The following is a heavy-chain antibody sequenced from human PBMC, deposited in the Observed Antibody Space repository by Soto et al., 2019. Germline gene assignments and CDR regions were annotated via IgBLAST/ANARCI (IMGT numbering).Heavy chain of an antibody. J-gene: IGHJ6*02. CDR1: GGTFSSYA. CDR3: ARDKLLTYYYYYGMDV. V-gene: IGHV1-69*13. D-gene: IGHD2-15*01. CDR2: IIPIFGTA. Sequence: EASVKVSCKASGGTFSSYAISWVRQAPGQGLEWMGGIIPIFGTANYAQKFQGRVTITADESTSTAYMELSSLRSEDTAVYYCARDKLLTYYYYYGMDVWGQGTTVTVSS.